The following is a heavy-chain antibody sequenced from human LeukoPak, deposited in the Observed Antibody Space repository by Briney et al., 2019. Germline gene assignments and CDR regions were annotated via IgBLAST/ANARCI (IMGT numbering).Heavy chain of an antibody. D-gene: IGHD3-10*01. Sequence: PSETLSLTCTVSGGSISSSSYYWGWIRQPPGKGLEWIGSIYYSGSTYYNPSLKSRVTISVDTSKNQFPLKLSSVTAADTAVYYCARTKYGSGSYYDDYWGQGTLVTVSS. CDR3: ARTKYGSGSYYDDY. V-gene: IGHV4-39*01. J-gene: IGHJ4*02. CDR1: GGSISSSSYY. CDR2: IYYSGST.